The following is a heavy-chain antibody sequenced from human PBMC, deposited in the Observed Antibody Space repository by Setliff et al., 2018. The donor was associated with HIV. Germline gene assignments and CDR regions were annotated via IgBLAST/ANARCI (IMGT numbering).Heavy chain of an antibody. V-gene: IGHV1-69*05. CDR1: GGTFSSYA. CDR2: IIPIFGTA. CDR3: ARGSRYSGSGDAFDI. D-gene: IGHD1-26*01. Sequence: SVKVSCKASGGTFSSYAISWVRQAPGQGLEWMGGIIPIFGTANYAQKFQGRVTITTDESTSTADMELSSLRSEDTAVYYCARGSRYSGSGDAFDIWGQGTMVTVSS. J-gene: IGHJ3*02.